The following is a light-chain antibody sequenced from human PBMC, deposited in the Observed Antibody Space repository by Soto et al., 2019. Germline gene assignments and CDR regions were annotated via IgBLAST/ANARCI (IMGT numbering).Light chain of an antibody. Sequence: IVLTQSPATLFLSPGERATLSCRASQSVSSSLAWYQQKPGQAPRLLISDASNRATGIPARFSGSGSGTDFTLTISSLEPEDFAVYYCQQHSDWPLTFGGGTKLEI. V-gene: IGKV3-11*01. CDR3: QQHSDWPLT. J-gene: IGKJ4*01. CDR1: QSVSSS. CDR2: DAS.